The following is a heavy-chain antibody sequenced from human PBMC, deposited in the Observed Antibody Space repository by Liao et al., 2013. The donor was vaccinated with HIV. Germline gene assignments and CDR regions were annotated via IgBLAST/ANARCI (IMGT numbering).Heavy chain of an antibody. J-gene: IGHJ4*02. CDR3: AREGSGFYNY. Sequence: QVQLQQWGAGLLKPSETLSLTCTVSGGSISSYYWSWIRQPPGKGLEWIAYIYYSGSTNYNPSLKSRVTISVDTSKNQFSLNLNSVTAADTAVYYCAREGSGFYNYWGQGTLVSVSS. CDR2: IYYSGST. V-gene: IGHV4-59*12. CDR1: GGSISSYY. D-gene: IGHD3-10*01.